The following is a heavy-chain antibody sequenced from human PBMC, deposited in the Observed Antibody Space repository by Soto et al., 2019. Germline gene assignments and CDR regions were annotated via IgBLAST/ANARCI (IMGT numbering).Heavy chain of an antibody. J-gene: IGHJ4*02. D-gene: IGHD2-2*01. V-gene: IGHV3-33*01. CDR3: ARNVPVQLDY. Sequence: PGGSLRLSCAASGFTFSSYCMHWVRQAPGKGLEWVAFIWYDGSNKYYADSVKGRFTISRDNAKNTLYLQMNSLRAEDTAVFYCARNVPVQLDYWGQGTLVTVSS. CDR2: IWYDGSNK. CDR1: GFTFSSYC.